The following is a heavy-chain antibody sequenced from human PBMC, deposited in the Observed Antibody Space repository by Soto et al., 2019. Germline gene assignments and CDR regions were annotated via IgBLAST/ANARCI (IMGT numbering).Heavy chain of an antibody. J-gene: IGHJ4*02. CDR2: MSYDGSNK. Sequence: QVQLVESGGGVVQPGRSLRLSCAASGFTFSSYAMHWVRRAPGKGLEWMAVMSYDGSNKYYADSVKGRFTISRDNSKNTLYLQMNRMRPEGTALYYGARDGGAYWGQGTLVIVSS. CDR1: GFTFSSYA. D-gene: IGHD3-16*01. V-gene: IGHV3-30-3*01. CDR3: ARDGGAY.